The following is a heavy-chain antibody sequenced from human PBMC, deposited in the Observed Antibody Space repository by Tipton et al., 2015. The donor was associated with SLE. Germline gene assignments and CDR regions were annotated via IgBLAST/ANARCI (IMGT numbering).Heavy chain of an antibody. CDR1: GGSISSYY. Sequence: TLSLTCTVSGGSISSYYWSWIRQPPGKGLEWIGYIYYSGSTNYNPSLKSRVTISVDTSKNQFSLKLSSVTAADTAVYYCAKDLRPGCDSSGYDVTGESYYYYYGMDVWGQGTTVTVSS. D-gene: IGHD3-22*01. J-gene: IGHJ6*02. V-gene: IGHV4-59*01. CDR3: AKDLRPGCDSSGYDVTGESYYYYYGMDV. CDR2: IYYSGST.